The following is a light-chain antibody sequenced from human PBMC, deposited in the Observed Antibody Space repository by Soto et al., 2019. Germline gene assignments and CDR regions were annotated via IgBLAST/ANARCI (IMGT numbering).Light chain of an antibody. J-gene: IGKJ1*01. V-gene: IGKV3-15*01. Sequence: EIVMTQSPATLSVSPGERATLSCRASQSVGSNLAWYQQKPGQAPRLLIYGASTRATGIPARFSGSGSGTKFTHTSNSLQSEDFAIYFCQQYNNWPPDRTFGQGTKVEIK. CDR2: GAS. CDR3: QQYNNWPPDRT. CDR1: QSVGSN.